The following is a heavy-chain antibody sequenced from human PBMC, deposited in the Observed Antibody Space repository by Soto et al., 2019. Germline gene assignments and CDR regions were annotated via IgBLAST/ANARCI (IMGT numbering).Heavy chain of an antibody. Sequence: QVQLQESGPGLVKPSQTLSLTCTVSGGSISSGDYYWSWIRQPPGKDLEWIGYIYYSGTTHYNPSLKRRVTLSVDTSKNQFSLKLSSVTAADTAVFYGARVRYSTGYAMDVWGQGTTVTVSS. J-gene: IGHJ6*02. CDR1: GGSISSGDYY. V-gene: IGHV4-30-4*01. CDR3: ARVRYSTGYAMDV. D-gene: IGHD4-4*01. CDR2: IYYSGTT.